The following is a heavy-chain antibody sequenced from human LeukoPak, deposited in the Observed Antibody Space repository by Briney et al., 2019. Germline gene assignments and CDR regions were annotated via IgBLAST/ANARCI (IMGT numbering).Heavy chain of an antibody. CDR2: VKQDGSEK. CDR3: ARDMEGGQHDY. Sequence: GGSLRLSCAASGFTFSSYWMSWVRQAPGKGLEWVANVKQDGSEKYYVDSVKGRFTISRDNAKNSLYLQMNSLRAEDTAVYYCARDMEGGQHDYWGQGTLVTVSS. J-gene: IGHJ4*02. CDR1: GFTFSSYW. V-gene: IGHV3-7*05. D-gene: IGHD6-13*01.